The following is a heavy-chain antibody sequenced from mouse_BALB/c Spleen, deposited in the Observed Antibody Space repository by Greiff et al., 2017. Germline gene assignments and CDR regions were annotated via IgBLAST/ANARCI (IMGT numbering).Heavy chain of an antibody. Sequence: EVKLMESGPGLVKPSQSLSLTCTVTGYSITSDYAWNWIRQFPGNKLEWMGYISYSGSTSYNPSLKSRISITRDTSKNQFFLQLNSVTTEDTATYCGARELGGWAWFADWGEGTLVTVSA. J-gene: IGHJ3*01. CDR1: GYSITSDYA. V-gene: IGHV3-2*02. D-gene: IGHD4-1*01. CDR2: ISYSGST. CDR3: ARELGGWAWFAD.